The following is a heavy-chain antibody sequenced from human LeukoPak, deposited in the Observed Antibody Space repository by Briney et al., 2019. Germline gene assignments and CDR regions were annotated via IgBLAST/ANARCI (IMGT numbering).Heavy chain of an antibody. CDR1: GGSISSYY. V-gene: IGHV4-59*01. Sequence: SETLSLTCTVSGGSISSYYWSWIRQPPGKGLEWIGYIYYSGSTNYNPSLKSRVTISVDTSKNQFSLRLSSVTAADTAVYYCARDFDSSGYDYWGQGTLVTVSS. CDR3: ARDFDSSGYDY. D-gene: IGHD3-22*01. CDR2: IYYSGST. J-gene: IGHJ4*02.